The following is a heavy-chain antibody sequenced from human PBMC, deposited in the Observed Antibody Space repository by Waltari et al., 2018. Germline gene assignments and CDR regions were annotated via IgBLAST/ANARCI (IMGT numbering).Heavy chain of an antibody. CDR1: GASLSSYF. CDR2: VYYSGIT. J-gene: IGHJ5*02. V-gene: IGHV4-59*01. CDR3: AREGLVVGGNAPGNWFDP. Sequence: QVQLQESGPRLVKPAETLSLTCTVSGASLSSYFWSWIRQPPGKGLEWIGYVYYSGITNYNPSLKSRVIISVDPSKNQFSLKLNSLTAADTAVYYCAREGLVVGGNAPGNWFDPWGQGTLVTVSS. D-gene: IGHD1-26*01.